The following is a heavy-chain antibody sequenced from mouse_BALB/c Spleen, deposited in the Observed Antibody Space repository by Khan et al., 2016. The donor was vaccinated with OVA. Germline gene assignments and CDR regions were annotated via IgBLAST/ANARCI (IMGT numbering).Heavy chain of an antibody. Sequence: VQLQQSGAELARPGASVKMSCKASGYTFTSYTIHWIKMRPGQGLEWIGFINPSNGYTNYNQKFKDKATLTADKSSTTVYMQLRSLTSDDSAVYNCVRDGAYHRNDGWFAYWDQGTLVTVSA. D-gene: IGHD2-14*01. J-gene: IGHJ3*01. CDR3: VRDGAYHRNDGWFAY. CDR1: GYTFTSYT. CDR2: INPSNGYT. V-gene: IGHV1-4*01.